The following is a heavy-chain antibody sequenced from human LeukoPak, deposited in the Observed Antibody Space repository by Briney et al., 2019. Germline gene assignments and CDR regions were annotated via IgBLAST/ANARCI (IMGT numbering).Heavy chain of an antibody. V-gene: IGHV4-59*08. CDR1: GVSISSYY. CDR2: IYYSGSN. CDR3: ARHSYCSSTSCYFPHYYYGMDV. J-gene: IGHJ6*02. Sequence: SETLSLTCTVSGVSISSYYLSWIRQPPGKGLEWIGYIYYSGSNNYNPSLKSRVNISVDTSKNQFSLKLSSVTAADTAVYYCARHSYCSSTSCYFPHYYYGMDVWGQGTTVTVSS. D-gene: IGHD2-2*01.